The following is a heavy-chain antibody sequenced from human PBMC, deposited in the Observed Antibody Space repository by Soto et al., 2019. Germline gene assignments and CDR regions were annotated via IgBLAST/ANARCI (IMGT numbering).Heavy chain of an antibody. CDR1: GFTFSSYA. V-gene: IGHV3-23*01. J-gene: IGHJ4*02. D-gene: IGHD6-6*01. Sequence: EVQLLESGGGLVQPGGSLRLSCAASGFTFSSYAMSWVRQAPGKGLEWVSAISGSGGSTYYADSVKGRFTISRDNSKNTLYLQMNSLRAEDTAVYYCAKASSSSYGFVAYFDYWGQGTLVTVSS. CDR3: AKASSSSYGFVAYFDY. CDR2: ISGSGGST.